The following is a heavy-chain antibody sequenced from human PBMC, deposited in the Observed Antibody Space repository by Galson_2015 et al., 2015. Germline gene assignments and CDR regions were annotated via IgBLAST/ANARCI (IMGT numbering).Heavy chain of an antibody. V-gene: IGHV4-39*07. D-gene: IGHD2-15*01. CDR1: GGSISSSSYY. J-gene: IGHJ1*01. Sequence: ETLSLTCTVSGGSISSSSYYWGWIRQPPGKGLEWIGSIYYSGSTYYNPSLKSRVTISVDTSKNQFSLKLSSVTAADTAVYYCARSSRYCSGGSCYNFQHWGQGTLVTVSS. CDR3: ARSSRYCSGGSCYNFQH. CDR2: IYYSGST.